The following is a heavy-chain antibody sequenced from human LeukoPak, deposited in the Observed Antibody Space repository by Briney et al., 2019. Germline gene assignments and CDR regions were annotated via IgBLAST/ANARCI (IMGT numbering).Heavy chain of an antibody. D-gene: IGHD3-3*01. CDR2: IRYDGSNK. V-gene: IGHV3-30*02. Sequence: GGSLRLSCAASGFTFSSYGMHWVRQAPGKGLEWVAFIRYDGSNKYYADSVKGRFTISRDNSKNPLYLQMNSLRAEDTAVYYCAKDPLYYDFWSSYSSHFDYWGQGTLVTVSS. CDR3: AKDPLYYDFWSSYSSHFDY. CDR1: GFTFSSYG. J-gene: IGHJ4*02.